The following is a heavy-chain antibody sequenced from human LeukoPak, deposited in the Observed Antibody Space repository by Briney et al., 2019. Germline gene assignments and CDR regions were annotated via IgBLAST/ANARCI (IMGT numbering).Heavy chain of an antibody. J-gene: IGHJ3*02. CDR2: YSGGST. D-gene: IGHD6-13*01. V-gene: IGHV3-66*01. Sequence: YSGGSTYYADSVKGRFTISRDNSKNTLYLQMNSLRAEDTAVYYCASTNKQQLSDAFDIWGQGTMVTVSS. CDR3: ASTNKQQLSDAFDI.